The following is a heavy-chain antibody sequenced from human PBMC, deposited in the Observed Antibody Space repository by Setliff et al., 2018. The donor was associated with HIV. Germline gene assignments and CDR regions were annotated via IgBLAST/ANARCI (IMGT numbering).Heavy chain of an antibody. Sequence: LSLTCTVSGGSISSNNYYWGWIRQPPGKGLEWIASIYYSGSTYYNPSLKSRITISVDTSKNQFSLRLSPVTAADTAVYYCARQGLVLVPASIDWRLPPSPIDYWGQGALVTVSS. CDR3: ARQGLVLVPASIDWRLPPSPIDY. CDR2: IYYSGST. D-gene: IGHD2-2*01. J-gene: IGHJ4*02. CDR1: GGSISSNNYY. V-gene: IGHV4-39*01.